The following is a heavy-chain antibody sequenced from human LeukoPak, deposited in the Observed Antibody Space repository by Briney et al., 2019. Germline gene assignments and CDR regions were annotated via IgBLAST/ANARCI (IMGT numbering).Heavy chain of an antibody. V-gene: IGHV4-4*02. Sequence: SETLSLTCAVSGASISSSNWWSWVRQPPGKGLEWIGEIYHSGSTNYNPSLKSRVTISVDKSKNQFSLKLSSVTAADTAVYYCAIPPLSGTGSSRPLAGIDVWGQGTTVTVSS. CDR3: AIPPLSGTGSSRPLAGIDV. CDR2: IYHSGST. CDR1: GASISSSNW. J-gene: IGHJ6*02. D-gene: IGHD3-10*01.